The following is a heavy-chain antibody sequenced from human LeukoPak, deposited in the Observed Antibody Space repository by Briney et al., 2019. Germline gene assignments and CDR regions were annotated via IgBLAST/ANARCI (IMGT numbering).Heavy chain of an antibody. Sequence: PGGSLRLSCAASGFIFDDYTMHWVRQPPGKGLEWVSLITWDGGGTYYADSVKGRFTISRDNAKNSLYLQMNSLRAEDTAVYYCAREGALTVTKDAFDIWGQGTMVTVSS. CDR1: GFIFDDYT. J-gene: IGHJ3*02. V-gene: IGHV3-43*01. D-gene: IGHD4-17*01. CDR2: ITWDGGGT. CDR3: AREGALTVTKDAFDI.